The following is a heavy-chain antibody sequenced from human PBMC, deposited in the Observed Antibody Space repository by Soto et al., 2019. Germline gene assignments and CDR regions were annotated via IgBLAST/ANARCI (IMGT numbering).Heavy chain of an antibody. J-gene: IGHJ6*02. CDR1: GGSIRGYY. CDR2: INDNGGT. CDR3: ARGRYSYETIYYKFYYSALDV. D-gene: IGHD3-10*01. Sequence: LSLTCGVYGGSIRGYYWSWIRQSPGKGLEWIGDINDNGGTNYNPSLKSRVTTSLDTSKKQVSLMVSSVTAADTAVYYCARGRYSYETIYYKFYYSALDVWGQGTTVTVSS. V-gene: IGHV4-34*01.